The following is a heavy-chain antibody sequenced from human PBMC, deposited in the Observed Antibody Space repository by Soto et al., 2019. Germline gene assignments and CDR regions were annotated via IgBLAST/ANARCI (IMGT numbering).Heavy chain of an antibody. Sequence: SETLSLTCAVYGGSFSGYYWSWIRQPPGKGLEWIGEINHSGSTNYNPSLKSRVTISVDKSKNQFSLKLSSVTAADTAVYYCARGLDFWSGYYNDYYYYGMDVWGQGTTVTVSS. CDR2: INHSGST. J-gene: IGHJ6*02. V-gene: IGHV4-34*01. CDR3: ARGLDFWSGYYNDYYYYGMDV. CDR1: GGSFSGYY. D-gene: IGHD3-3*01.